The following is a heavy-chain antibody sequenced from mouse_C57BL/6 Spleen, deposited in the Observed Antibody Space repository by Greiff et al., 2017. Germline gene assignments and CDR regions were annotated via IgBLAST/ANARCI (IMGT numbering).Heavy chain of an antibody. CDR3: ARPYGSTFYYAMDY. CDR2: IYPGDGDT. V-gene: IGHV1-80*01. Sequence: QVQLKQSGAELVKPGASVKISCKASGYAFSSYWMNWVKQRPGKGLEWIGQIYPGDGDTNYNGKFKGKATLTADKSSSTAYMQLSSLTSEDSAVYFCARPYGSTFYYAMDYWGQGTSVTVSS. J-gene: IGHJ4*01. CDR1: GYAFSSYW. D-gene: IGHD1-1*01.